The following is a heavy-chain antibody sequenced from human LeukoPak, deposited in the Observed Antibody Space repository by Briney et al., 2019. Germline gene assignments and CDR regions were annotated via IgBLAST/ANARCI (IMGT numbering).Heavy chain of an antibody. D-gene: IGHD6-13*01. CDR1: GGTFSSYA. Sequence: SVKVSCKASGGTFSSYAISWVRQAPGQGLEWMGGIIPIFGTTNYAQKFQDRVMITADKSTSTAYMELSSLRSEDTAVYYCARVVGLTGYSSSWYSGYYYYMDVWGKGTTVTVSS. CDR3: ARVVGLTGYSSSWYSGYYYYMDV. V-gene: IGHV1-69*06. J-gene: IGHJ6*03. CDR2: IIPIFGTT.